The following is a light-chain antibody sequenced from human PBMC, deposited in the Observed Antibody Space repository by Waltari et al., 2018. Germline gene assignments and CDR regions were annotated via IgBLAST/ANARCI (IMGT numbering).Light chain of an antibody. CDR1: QSVSSN. J-gene: IGKJ4*01. CDR2: GAS. CDR3: QQYNYWPLLT. V-gene: IGKV3-15*01. Sequence: IVMTQSPATLSASPGERATPSCRASQSVSSNLAWYQQKPGQAPRLLIYGASTRATGIPARFRGSGSGTEFTLTISSLQSEDFAVYYCQQYNYWPLLTFGGGTKVEIK.